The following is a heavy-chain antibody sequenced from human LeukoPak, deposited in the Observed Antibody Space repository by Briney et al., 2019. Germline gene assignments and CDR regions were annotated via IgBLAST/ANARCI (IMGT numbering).Heavy chain of an antibody. CDR2: ISGSGGST. CDR1: GFTFSSYA. J-gene: IGHJ4*02. CDR3: AKEAYYYDSSGYFECPNY. D-gene: IGHD3-22*01. Sequence: GGSLRLSCAASGFTFSSYAMSWVRQAPGKGLEWASAISGSGGSTYYADSVKGRFTISRDNSKNTLYLQMNSLRAEDTAVYYCAKEAYYYDSSGYFECPNYWGQGTLVTVSS. V-gene: IGHV3-23*01.